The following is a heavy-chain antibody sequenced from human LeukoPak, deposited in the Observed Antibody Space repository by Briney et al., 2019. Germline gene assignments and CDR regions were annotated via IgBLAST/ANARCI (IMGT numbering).Heavy chain of an antibody. CDR3: ARLHSSSWYFKDLFGYYFDY. D-gene: IGHD6-13*01. CDR2: INHSGST. V-gene: IGHV4-39*07. CDR1: GGSISSSSYY. Sequence: SETLSLTCTVSGGSISSSSYYWGWIRQPPGKGLEWIEEINHSGSTNYNPSLRSRVTISVDTSKNQFSLKLSSVTAADTAVYYCARLHSSSWYFKDLFGYYFDYWGQGTLVTVSS. J-gene: IGHJ4*02.